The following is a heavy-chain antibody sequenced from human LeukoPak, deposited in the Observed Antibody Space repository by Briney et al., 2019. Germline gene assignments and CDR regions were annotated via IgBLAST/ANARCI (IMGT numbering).Heavy chain of an antibody. D-gene: IGHD5-18*01. CDR1: GFTFSSYS. Sequence: GGSLRLSCAASGFTFSSYSMNWVRHAPGKGLEWVSSISSSSSYIYYADSVKGRFTISRDNAKNSLYLQMNSLRAEDTAVYYCASIIGGYSYGFDYWGQGTLVTVSS. CDR3: ASIIGGYSYGFDY. J-gene: IGHJ4*02. V-gene: IGHV3-21*01. CDR2: ISSSSSYI.